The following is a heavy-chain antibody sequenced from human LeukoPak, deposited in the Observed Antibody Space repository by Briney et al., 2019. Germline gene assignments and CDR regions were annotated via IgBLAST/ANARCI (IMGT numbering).Heavy chain of an antibody. D-gene: IGHD5-18*01. Sequence: SETLSLTCAVYGGSFSGYYWSWVRQPPGKGLEWIGEINHSGSTTYNPSLTTRVTISVDTSKNQFSLKLSSVTAADTAVYYCARGGGYSYGVGSYMNYWGQGTLVTVSS. CDR2: INHSGST. J-gene: IGHJ4*02. V-gene: IGHV4-34*01. CDR1: GGSFSGYY. CDR3: ARGGGYSYGVGSYMNY.